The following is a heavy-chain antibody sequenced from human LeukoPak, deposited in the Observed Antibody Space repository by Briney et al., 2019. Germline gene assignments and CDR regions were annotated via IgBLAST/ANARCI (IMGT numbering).Heavy chain of an antibody. CDR2: ISYDGSNK. V-gene: IGHV3-30*18. Sequence: PGRSLRLSCAASGFTFSSYGMHWVRQAPGKGLEWVAVISYDGSNKYYADPVKGRFTISRDNPKNTLYLQMNSLRAEDTAVYYCAKDRGYCSGGSCMRIDYWGQGTLVTVSS. J-gene: IGHJ4*02. CDR3: AKDRGYCSGGSCMRIDY. D-gene: IGHD2-15*01. CDR1: GFTFSSYG.